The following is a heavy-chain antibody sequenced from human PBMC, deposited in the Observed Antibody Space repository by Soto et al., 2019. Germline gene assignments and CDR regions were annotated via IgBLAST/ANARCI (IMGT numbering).Heavy chain of an antibody. V-gene: IGHV4-34*01. D-gene: IGHD3-9*01. CDR1: GGSFSGYY. CDR2: INDRGSI. Sequence: QVQLQQWGAGPLRPLETLSLTCGVSGGSFSGYYWAWIRQSPGKWLEWIGEINDRGSINYNPSLKSRVSSSVDTSKNHYSLNLRSVTAADTAVYYCARESHDILTGPPWVWYFDLWGRGTLVTVSS. J-gene: IGHJ2*01. CDR3: ARESHDILTGPPWVWYFDL.